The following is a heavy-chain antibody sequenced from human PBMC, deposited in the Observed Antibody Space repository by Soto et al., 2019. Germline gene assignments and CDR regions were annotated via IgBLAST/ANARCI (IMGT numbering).Heavy chain of an antibody. CDR3: AKESWNYDYYYYGLDV. Sequence: QVQLVESGGGVVQPGRSLRLSCAASGFTFSSYGMHWVRQAPGKGLEWVAVISYDGSNKYYADSVKGRFTISRDNSKNTRYLQMNSLRAEDTAVYYWAKESWNYDYYYYGLDVWGQGTTVTVSS. D-gene: IGHD1-7*01. CDR2: ISYDGSNK. CDR1: GFTFSSYG. V-gene: IGHV3-30*18. J-gene: IGHJ6*02.